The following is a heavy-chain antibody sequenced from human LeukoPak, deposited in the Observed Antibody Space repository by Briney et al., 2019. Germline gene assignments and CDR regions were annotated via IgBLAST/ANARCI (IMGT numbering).Heavy chain of an antibody. J-gene: IGHJ5*02. CDR3: AREGLSAPWFDP. D-gene: IGHD6-19*01. Sequence: ASVKVSCKASGYTFTGYYIHWVRQAPGQGLEWMGWINPNSGGTNYAQKFQGRVTMTRDTSISTAYMELSRLRSDDTAVYYCAREGLSAPWFDPWGQGTLVTVSS. CDR1: GYTFTGYY. CDR2: INPNSGGT. V-gene: IGHV1-2*02.